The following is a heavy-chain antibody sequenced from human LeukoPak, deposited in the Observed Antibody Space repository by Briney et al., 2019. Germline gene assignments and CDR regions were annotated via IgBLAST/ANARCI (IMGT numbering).Heavy chain of an antibody. CDR2: IIPIFGTA. Sequence: GASVKVSCKASGGTFSSYAISWVRQAPGQGLEWMGRIIPIFGTANYAQKFQGRVTITTDESTSTAYMELSSLRSEDTAVYYCARLNCDSSGYYRDYWGQGTLVTVSS. CDR1: GGTFSSYA. J-gene: IGHJ4*02. CDR3: ARLNCDSSGYYRDY. D-gene: IGHD3-22*01. V-gene: IGHV1-69*05.